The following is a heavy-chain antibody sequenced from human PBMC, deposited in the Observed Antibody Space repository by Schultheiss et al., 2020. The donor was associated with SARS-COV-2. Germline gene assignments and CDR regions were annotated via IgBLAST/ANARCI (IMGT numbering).Heavy chain of an antibody. CDR2: ISSSSSYI. J-gene: IGHJ6*02. CDR1: GFTVSSND. D-gene: IGHD3-3*01. V-gene: IGHV3-21*01. CDR3: AGPSGYNYYYYGMDV. Sequence: GGSLRLSCAASGFTVSSNDLSWVRQAPGKGLEWVSSISSSSSYIYYADSVKGRFTISRDNSKNTLYLQMNSLRAEDTAVYYCAGPSGYNYYYYGMDVWGQGTTVTVSS.